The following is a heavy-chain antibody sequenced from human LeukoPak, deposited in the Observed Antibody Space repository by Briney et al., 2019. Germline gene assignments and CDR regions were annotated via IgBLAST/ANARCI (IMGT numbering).Heavy chain of an antibody. J-gene: IGHJ4*02. CDR2: ISGSGGST. V-gene: IGHV3-23*01. Sequence: GGSLRLSCAASGFTFSSYAMSWVRQAPGKGLEWVSAISGSGGSTYYADAVKGRFTISRDNSKNTLYLQMNSLRAEDTAVYYCAKIRPLEMATGHFDYWGQGTLVTVSS. CDR1: GFTFSSYA. CDR3: AKIRPLEMATGHFDY. D-gene: IGHD5-24*01.